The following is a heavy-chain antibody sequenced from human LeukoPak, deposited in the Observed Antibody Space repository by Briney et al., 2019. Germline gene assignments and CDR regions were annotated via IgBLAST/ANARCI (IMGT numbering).Heavy chain of an antibody. CDR1: GFTFSDYN. Sequence: PGGSLRLSCAASGFTFSDYNMSWIRQAPGKGLEWVSYISSSGSTIYYADSVKGRFTISRDNAKNSLYLQMNSLRAEDTAVYYCARDAYDFWSGYYYYYYGMDVWGQGTTVTVSS. D-gene: IGHD3-3*01. CDR2: ISSSGSTI. V-gene: IGHV3-11*01. J-gene: IGHJ6*02. CDR3: ARDAYDFWSGYYYYYYGMDV.